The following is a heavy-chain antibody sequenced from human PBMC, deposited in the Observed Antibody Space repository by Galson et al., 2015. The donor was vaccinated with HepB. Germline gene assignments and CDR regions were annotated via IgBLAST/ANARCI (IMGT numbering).Heavy chain of an antibody. Sequence: SVKVSCKASGYTFTRYAMHWVRQAPGQRLEWMGWINAGNGNTKYSQKFQGRVTITRDTSASTAYMELSSLRSEDTAVYYCARDFVRSSSDAFDIWGQGTMVTVSS. CDR2: INAGNGNT. D-gene: IGHD6-13*01. J-gene: IGHJ3*02. CDR3: ARDFVRSSSDAFDI. CDR1: GYTFTRYA. V-gene: IGHV1-3*01.